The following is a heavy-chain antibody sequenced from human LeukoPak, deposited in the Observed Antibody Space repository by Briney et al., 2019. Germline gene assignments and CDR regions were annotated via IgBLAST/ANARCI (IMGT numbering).Heavy chain of an antibody. V-gene: IGHV4-61*01. D-gene: IGHD3-10*01. CDR1: GGSVSSGSYY. CDR3: ARRAAYYYGSGSYYKHYYGMDV. J-gene: IGHJ6*02. Sequence: SETLSLTCTVSGGSVSSGSYYWSWIRQPPGKGLEWIGYIYYSGSTNYNPFLKSRVTISVDTSKNQFSLKLSSVTAADTAVYYCARRAAYYYGSGSYYKHYYGMDVWGQGTTVTVSS. CDR2: IYYSGST.